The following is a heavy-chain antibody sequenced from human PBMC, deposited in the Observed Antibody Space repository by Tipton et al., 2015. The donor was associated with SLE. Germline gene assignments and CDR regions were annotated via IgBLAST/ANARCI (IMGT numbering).Heavy chain of an antibody. CDR1: GFTFSSYA. CDR2: LSNDGSNK. CDR3: ATARSSWYDAFDI. D-gene: IGHD6-13*01. J-gene: IGHJ3*02. Sequence: SLRLSCAASGFTFSSYAMHWVRQAPGKGLEWVAVLSNDGSNKYYADSVKGRITISRDHSKNTLYLQMNSLRAEDTAVYYCATARSSWYDAFDIWGQGTKVTVSP. V-gene: IGHV3-30-3*01.